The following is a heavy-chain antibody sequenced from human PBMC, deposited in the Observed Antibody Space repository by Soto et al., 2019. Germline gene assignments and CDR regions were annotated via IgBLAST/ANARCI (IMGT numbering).Heavy chain of an antibody. CDR3: AGDYDSGSYRFDY. Sequence: QVRLQESGPGLVKPSETLSLTCSVSGGSIRSYHWSWIRQPPGRGLEWIGYVYYSGNTIYNPSLKSRVTMSIDTSKNQFSLKLSSVTAADTAVYYCAGDYDSGSYRFDYWGQGTLVSVS. V-gene: IGHV4-59*01. CDR2: VYYSGNT. CDR1: GGSIRSYH. J-gene: IGHJ4*02. D-gene: IGHD3-10*01.